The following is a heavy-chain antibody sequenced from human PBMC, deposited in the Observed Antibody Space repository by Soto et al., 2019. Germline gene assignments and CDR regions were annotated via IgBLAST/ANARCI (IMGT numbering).Heavy chain of an antibody. CDR1: GHTFTSYG. J-gene: IGHJ5*02. Sequence: ASVKVSCKACGHTFTSYGISWVRQAPGQGLEWMGWISAYNGNTNYAQKLQGRVTMTTDTSTSTAYMELRSLRSDDTAVYYCARDDLIRYNWFDPWGQGTLVTVSS. CDR2: ISAYNGNT. V-gene: IGHV1-18*01. CDR3: ARDDLIRYNWFDP. D-gene: IGHD3-3*01.